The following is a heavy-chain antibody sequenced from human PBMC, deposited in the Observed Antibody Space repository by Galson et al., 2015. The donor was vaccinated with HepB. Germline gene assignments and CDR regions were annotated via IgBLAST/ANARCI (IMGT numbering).Heavy chain of an antibody. V-gene: IGHV1-18*01. J-gene: IGHJ4*02. CDR2: ISADNLTT. CDR1: GYTFTRFG. CDR3: ARGGMATVGGPTFDY. D-gene: IGHD5-24*01. Sequence: SVKVSCKASGYTFTRFGISWVRQAPGQGLEWMGWISADNLTTRYAQKFQGRVTMTTDTSTSTAYMILWSLRSHDTAVYDYARGGMATVGGPTFDYWGQGSLVTVSS.